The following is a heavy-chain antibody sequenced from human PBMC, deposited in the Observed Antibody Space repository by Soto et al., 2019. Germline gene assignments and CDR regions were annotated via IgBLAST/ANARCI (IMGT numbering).Heavy chain of an antibody. CDR3: ARSLRPSYGSGGCCTYCIDY. V-gene: IGHV3-74*01. CDR2: IDGDGTTT. J-gene: IGHJ4*02. Sequence: EAQLVESGGGLVQPGGSLRLSCAASGFTFSKHWMHWVRQAPGKGLVWVSRIDGDGTTTGYADSVKGRFTVSRDNAKNTLYLQMNSLRAEDTAVYYCARSLRPSYGSGGCCTYCIDYWGQGSLVIVSS. D-gene: IGHD3-10*01. CDR1: GFTFSKHW.